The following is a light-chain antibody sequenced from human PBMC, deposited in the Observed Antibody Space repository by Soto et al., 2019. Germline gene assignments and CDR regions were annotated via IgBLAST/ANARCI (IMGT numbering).Light chain of an antibody. J-gene: IGKJ1*01. Sequence: EIVLTQSPGTLSLSPGERAALSCRASQSLSTNSLAWYQQKPGHGPRLLIYGASRRATGIPDRFSASEPGTDFTLTISSLEPEDFAVYFCQQYDSTPWTFGQGTRVESK. V-gene: IGKV3-20*01. CDR3: QQYDSTPWT. CDR1: QSLSTNS. CDR2: GAS.